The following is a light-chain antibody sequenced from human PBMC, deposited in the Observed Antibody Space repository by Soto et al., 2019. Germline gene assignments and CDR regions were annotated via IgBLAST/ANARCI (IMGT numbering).Light chain of an antibody. CDR3: QQSYSTPIS. V-gene: IGKV1-39*01. J-gene: IGKJ5*01. CDR1: QSISSH. CDR2: TAS. Sequence: EIQMTQSPSSLSASVGDTVTIACRASQSISSHLNWYQQKPGKAPNLLMYTASNLQSGVPSRFSGSGSGTDFTLTISSLQPEDFATYYCQQSYSTPISFGQGTRLEIK.